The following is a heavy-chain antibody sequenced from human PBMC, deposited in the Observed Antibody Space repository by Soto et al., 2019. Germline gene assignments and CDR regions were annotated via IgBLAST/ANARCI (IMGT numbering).Heavy chain of an antibody. Sequence: SETMALTRTVSGGTISSGGYYGSWIRQHPGKGLEWIGYIYYSGSTYYNPSLKSRVTISIDTSKNQFSLKLSSVTAADTATYYCARDISSSSENNWFDPCGQGTLGTVSS. V-gene: IGHV4-31*02. J-gene: IGHJ5*02. D-gene: IGHD6-6*01. CDR2: IYYSGST. CDR3: ARDISSSSENNWFDP. CDR1: GGTISSGGYY.